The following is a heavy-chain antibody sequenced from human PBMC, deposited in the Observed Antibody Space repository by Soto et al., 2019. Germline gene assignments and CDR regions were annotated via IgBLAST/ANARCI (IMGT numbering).Heavy chain of an antibody. D-gene: IGHD4-17*01. CDR1: GGSISSGGYY. J-gene: IGHJ4*02. CDR2: IYYSGST. CDR3: ARRGFGDYVFDY. V-gene: IGHV4-31*03. Sequence: SETLSLTCTVSGGSISSGGYYWSWIRQHPGKGLEWIGYIYYSGSTYYNPSLKSRVTISVDTSKNQFSLKLSSVTAADTAVYYCARRGFGDYVFDYWGQGTLVTVSS.